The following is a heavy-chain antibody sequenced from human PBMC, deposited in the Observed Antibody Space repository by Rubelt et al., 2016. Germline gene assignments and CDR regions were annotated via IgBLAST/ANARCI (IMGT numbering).Heavy chain of an antibody. CDR3: TLSGFDY. J-gene: IGHJ4*02. V-gene: IGHV1-3*01. CDR2: IDAGNGNT. CDR1: GYTFTNYP. D-gene: IGHD3-3*01. Sequence: QVQLVQSGAEVKKPGASVNVSCNTSGYTFTNYPIHWVRQAPGQRLEWMGWIDAGNGNTEYSKKFQGRVTTTSDTVANTAQMELSSLKSEDSAVYYCTLSGFDYWGQGTLVTVSS.